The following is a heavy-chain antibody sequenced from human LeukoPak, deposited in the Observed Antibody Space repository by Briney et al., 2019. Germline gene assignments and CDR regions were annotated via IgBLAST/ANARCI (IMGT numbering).Heavy chain of an antibody. CDR2: ISGSGGST. J-gene: IGHJ4*02. V-gene: IGHV3-23*01. Sequence: GRSLRLSGAASGLTFCSYAMSWVPQAPGKGVEWVSAISGSGGSTYYADSVKGRFTISRDNSKNTLYLQMNSLRAEDTAVYYCARGQEAATHWGQGTLVTVSS. D-gene: IGHD3-10*01. CDR1: GLTFCSYA. CDR3: ARGQEAATH.